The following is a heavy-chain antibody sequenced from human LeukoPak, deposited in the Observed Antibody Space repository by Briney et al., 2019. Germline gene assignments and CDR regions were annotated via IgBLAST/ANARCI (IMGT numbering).Heavy chain of an antibody. V-gene: IGHV4-59*03. D-gene: IGHD3-10*01. CDR2: IYYSGST. CDR1: GGSISSYY. J-gene: IGHJ4*02. CDR3: AGLGPAGHGEFDY. Sequence: SETLSLACTVSGGSISSYYWTWVRQPPGKGLEWIGYIYYSGSTNYNPSLKSRLTISVDTSKTQFSLKLTSVTAADTAVYYCAGLGPAGHGEFDYWGQGTLVTVSS.